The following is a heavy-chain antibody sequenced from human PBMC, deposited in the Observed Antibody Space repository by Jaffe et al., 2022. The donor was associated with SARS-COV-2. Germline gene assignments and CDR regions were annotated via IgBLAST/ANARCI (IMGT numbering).Heavy chain of an antibody. CDR3: MRSPPYSENYYVDY. D-gene: IGHD1-26*01. V-gene: IGHV4-61*02. J-gene: IGHJ4*02. Sequence: QVQLQESGPGLVKPSQTLSLTCTVSGDSISSGSWLWTWIRQPAGKGLEWIGLIYTSGSTIYNPSLRTRVTISMDTSKNQFSLKLSSVTAADTAVYYCMRSPPYSENYYVDYWGQGTLVTVSS. CDR1: GDSISSGSWL. CDR2: IYTSGST.